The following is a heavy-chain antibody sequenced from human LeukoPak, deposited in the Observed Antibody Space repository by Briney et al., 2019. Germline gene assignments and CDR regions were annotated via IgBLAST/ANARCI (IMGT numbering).Heavy chain of an antibody. V-gene: IGHV3-23*01. J-gene: IGHJ6*03. CDR2: ISGRGITT. CDR1: GFTFSTYG. CDR3: AKYDNGFFYYYLDV. D-gene: IGHD3-22*01. Sequence: HPGGSLRLSCATSGFTFSTYGMTWVRQAPGKGLEWVAGISGRGITTAYAESVEGRFTISRDNSKNTLYVQRDSLRVEDTAVYYCAKYDNGFFYYYLDVWGKGTTVTVSS.